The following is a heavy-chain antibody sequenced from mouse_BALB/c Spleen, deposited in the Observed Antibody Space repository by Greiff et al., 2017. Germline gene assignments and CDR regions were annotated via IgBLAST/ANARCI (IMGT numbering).Heavy chain of an antibody. D-gene: IGHD2-14*01. CDR1: GFTFSSYA. V-gene: IGHV5-9-3*01. CDR2: ISSGGSNT. J-gene: IGHJ3*01. CDR3: ASRNRYGPCFAY. Sequence: EVQGVESGGGLVKPGGSLKLSCAASGFTFSSYAMSWVRQTPEKRLEWVATISSGGSNTYYPDSVKGRFTISRDNANNTLYLQMSSLRSEDTAMYYCASRNRYGPCFAYWGQGTLVTVSA.